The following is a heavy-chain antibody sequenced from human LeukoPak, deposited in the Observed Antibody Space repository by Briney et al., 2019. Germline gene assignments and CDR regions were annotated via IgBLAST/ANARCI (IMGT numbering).Heavy chain of an antibody. CDR2: IVVGSGNT. CDR1: GFTFTSSA. Sequence: SVKVSCKASGFTFTSSAVQWVRQARGQRLEWIGWIVVGSGNTNYAQKFQERVTIARDMSTSTAYMELSSLRSEDTAVYYCAAVGGSYSGEFDYWGQGTLVTVSS. D-gene: IGHD1-26*01. V-gene: IGHV1-58*01. CDR3: AAVGGSYSGEFDY. J-gene: IGHJ4*02.